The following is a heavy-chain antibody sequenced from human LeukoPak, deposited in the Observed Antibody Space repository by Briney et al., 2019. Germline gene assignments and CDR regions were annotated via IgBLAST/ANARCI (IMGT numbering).Heavy chain of an antibody. CDR1: GGSISSSIYY. Sequence: PSETLSLTCTVSGGSISSSIYYWGWIRQHPGKGLEWIGSIYYSGSTFYTPSLKSRVTISVDTSKNQFSLKLSSVTAADTAVYFCARHNEGYFPQYYFDYWGQGTLVTVSS. CDR2: IYYSGST. V-gene: IGHV4-39*01. J-gene: IGHJ4*02. D-gene: IGHD2-21*01. CDR3: ARHNEGYFPQYYFDY.